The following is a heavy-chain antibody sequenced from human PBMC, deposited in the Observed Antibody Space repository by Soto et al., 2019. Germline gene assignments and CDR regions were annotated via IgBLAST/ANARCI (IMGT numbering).Heavy chain of an antibody. CDR2: IKEDGSGK. J-gene: IGHJ4*02. Sequence: EVQLVESGGGLVQPGGSLRLSCAASGFAFSSYWMSWVRQAPGKGLEWVADIKEDGSGKYYVDSVKGRFTISRDNAKNSLFLQMNSLRGEDTAVYYCARDWVSYGENAGLSFDYWGQGTLVTVSS. D-gene: IGHD4-17*01. CDR3: ARDWVSYGENAGLSFDY. V-gene: IGHV3-7*01. CDR1: GFAFSSYW.